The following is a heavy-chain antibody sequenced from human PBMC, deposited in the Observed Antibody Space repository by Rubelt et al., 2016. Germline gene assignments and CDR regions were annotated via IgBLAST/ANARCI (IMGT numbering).Heavy chain of an antibody. CDR2: INHSGST. J-gene: IGHJ4*02. D-gene: IGHD2-2*01. V-gene: IGHV4-34*01. Sequence: QVQLQQWGAGLLKPSETLSLTCAVYGGSFSGYYWSWIRQPPGKGLEWIGEINHSGSTNYNPSLKSRVTISVDTSKNLFSLKLSAVTAADTAVYYCARGYCSSTSCYFDYWGQGTLFTVSS. CDR1: GGSFSGYY. CDR3: ARGYCSSTSCYFDY.